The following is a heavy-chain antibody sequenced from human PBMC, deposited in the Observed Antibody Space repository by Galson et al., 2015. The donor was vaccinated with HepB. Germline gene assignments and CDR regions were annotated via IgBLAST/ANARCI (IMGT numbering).Heavy chain of an antibody. V-gene: IGHV3-33*01. J-gene: IGHJ4*02. CDR1: GFTLSGHG. CDR2: IWFDGTNE. D-gene: IGHD5-18*01. Sequence: SLRLSCAASGFTLSGHGMHWVRQVPGKGLEWVAIIWFDGTNEDYAGPVKGRFTISRDNSKNTVYLQMRSLRLEDTAIYYCVRENTDSPYCLDFWGQGTLVTVSS. CDR3: VRENTDSPYCLDF.